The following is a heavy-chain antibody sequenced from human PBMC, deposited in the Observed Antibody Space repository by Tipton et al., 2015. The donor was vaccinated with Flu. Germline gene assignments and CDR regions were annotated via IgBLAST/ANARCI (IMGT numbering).Heavy chain of an antibody. CDR2: IYYSGST. V-gene: IGHV4-59*08. CDR1: GGSITSYY. J-gene: IGHJ4*02. D-gene: IGHD4-17*01. CDR3: ARRKTVTTRLTYFDY. Sequence: TLSPTCTVSGGSITSYYWSWIRQPPGKGLEWIGHIYYSGSTNYNPSLKSRVTISVDTSKNQFSLKLSSVTAADTAVYYCARRKTVTTRLTYFDYWGQGTLVTVSS.